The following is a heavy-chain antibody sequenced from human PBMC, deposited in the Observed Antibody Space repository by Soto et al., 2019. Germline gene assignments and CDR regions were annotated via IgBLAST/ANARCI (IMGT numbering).Heavy chain of an antibody. J-gene: IGHJ6*02. CDR3: AHKGGRGAGMDV. CDR1: GFSLSTSGMC. D-gene: IGHD2-15*01. Sequence: SGPTLVNPTQTLTLTCTFSGFSLSTSGMCVSWIRQPPGKALEWLARVDWDDDKYYSTSLKTRLTISKDTSKNQVVLTMTNMEPVDTATYYCAHKGGRGAGMDVWGQGTTVTVSS. V-gene: IGHV2-70*11. CDR2: VDWDDDK.